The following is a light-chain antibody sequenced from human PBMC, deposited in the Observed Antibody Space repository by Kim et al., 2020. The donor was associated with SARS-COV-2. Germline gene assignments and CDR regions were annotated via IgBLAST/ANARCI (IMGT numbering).Light chain of an antibody. CDR1: NIVSKR. Sequence: PGKKARSTSWGNNIVSKRWPWYQQKPGQAPVLVIYYDSDRPSGIPERFSGSNSWNTATLTISRVEAGDEADYYCQVWDSSSDHQGVFGGGTKLTVL. CDR2: YDS. J-gene: IGLJ3*02. CDR3: QVWDSSSDHQGV. V-gene: IGLV3-21*04.